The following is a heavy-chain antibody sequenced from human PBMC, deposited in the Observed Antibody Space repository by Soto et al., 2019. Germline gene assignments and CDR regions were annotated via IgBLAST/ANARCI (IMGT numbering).Heavy chain of an antibody. J-gene: IGHJ6*02. Sequence: PGGSLRLSCAASGFTFSSYAMHWVRQAPGKGLEWVAVISYDGSNKYYADSVKGRFTISRDNSKNTLYLQMNSLRAEDTAVYYCARGTGYSSGWYSIHSNSAELVTELYYYGMDVWGQGTTVTVSS. CDR2: ISYDGSNK. CDR1: GFTFSSYA. D-gene: IGHD6-19*01. V-gene: IGHV3-30-3*01. CDR3: ARGTGYSSGWYSIHSNSAELVTELYYYGMDV.